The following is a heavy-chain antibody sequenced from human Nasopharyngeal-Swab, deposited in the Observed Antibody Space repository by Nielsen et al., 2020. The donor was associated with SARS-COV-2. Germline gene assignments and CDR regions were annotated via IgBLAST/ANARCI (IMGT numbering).Heavy chain of an antibody. CDR3: ARVGGSSSQQAELGYYYGMDV. CDR1: GGSVRSGSYY. D-gene: IGHD6-13*01. Sequence: SETLSLTCTVSGGSVRSGSYYWSWIRQPPGKGLEWIGYIYYSGSTNYNPSLKSRVTISVDTSKNQFSLKLSSVTAADTAVYYCARVGGSSSQQAELGYYYGMDVWGQGTTVTASS. J-gene: IGHJ6*02. CDR2: IYYSGST. V-gene: IGHV4-61*01.